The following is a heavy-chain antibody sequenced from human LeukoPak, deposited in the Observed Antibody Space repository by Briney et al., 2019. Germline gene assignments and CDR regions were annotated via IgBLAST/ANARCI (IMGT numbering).Heavy chain of an antibody. Sequence: PSETLSLTCAVYGGSFSGYYWGWIRQPPGKGLEWIGEINHSGSTNYNPSLKSRVTISVDTSKNQFSLKLSSVTAADTAVYYCAIPSRYCSGGSCRYFDYWGQGTLVTVSS. CDR3: AIPSRYCSGGSCRYFDY. J-gene: IGHJ4*02. V-gene: IGHV4-34*01. CDR1: GGSFSGYY. CDR2: INHSGST. D-gene: IGHD2-15*01.